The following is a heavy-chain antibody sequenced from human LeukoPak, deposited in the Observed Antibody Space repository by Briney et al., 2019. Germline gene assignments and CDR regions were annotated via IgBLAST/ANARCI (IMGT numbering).Heavy chain of an antibody. CDR1: GGSFSGYY. J-gene: IGHJ1*01. CDR3: ARGVPGYSSSWYVTYFQH. CDR2: INHSGST. Sequence: SETLSPTCAVYGGSFSGYYWSWIRQPPGKGLEWIGEINHSGSTNYNPSLKSRVTISVGTSKNQFSLKLSSVTAADTAVYYCARGVPGYSSSWYVTYFQHWGQGTLVTVSS. D-gene: IGHD6-13*01. V-gene: IGHV4-34*01.